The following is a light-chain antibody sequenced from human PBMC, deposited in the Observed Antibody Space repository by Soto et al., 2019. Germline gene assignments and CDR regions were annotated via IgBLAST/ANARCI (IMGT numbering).Light chain of an antibody. V-gene: IGKV3-20*01. CDR1: QSVSSSY. CDR2: GAS. CDR3: QQYGSFWT. Sequence: EIVLTQSPGTLSLSPGERATLSSRASQSVSSSYLAWYQQKPGQAPRLLICGASSRATGIPDRFSGSGSGTDFTLTISRLEPEDFAVYYCQQYGSFWTFGQGTKVEIK. J-gene: IGKJ1*01.